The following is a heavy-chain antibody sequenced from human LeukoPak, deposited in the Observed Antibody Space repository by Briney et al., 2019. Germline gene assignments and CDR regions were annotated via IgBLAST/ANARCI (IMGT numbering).Heavy chain of an antibody. D-gene: IGHD3-22*01. Sequence: SETLSLTCAVYGGSFSGYYWSWIRQPPGKGLEWIGEINHSGSTNYNPSLKSRVTISVDTSKNQFSLKLSSATAADTAVYYCARLKWRGTYYYDSSGYSYFDYWGQGTLVTVSS. CDR1: GGSFSGYY. V-gene: IGHV4-34*01. CDR3: ARLKWRGTYYYDSSGYSYFDY. J-gene: IGHJ4*02. CDR2: INHSGST.